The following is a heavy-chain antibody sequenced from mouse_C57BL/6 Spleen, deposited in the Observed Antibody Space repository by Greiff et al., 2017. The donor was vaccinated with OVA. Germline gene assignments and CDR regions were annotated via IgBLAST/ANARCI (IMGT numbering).Heavy chain of an antibody. CDR3: ARRLGSSPYYYAMDY. CDR2: ISNLAYSI. Sequence: EVMLVESGGGLVQPGGSLKLSCAASGFTFSDYGMAWVRQAPRKGPEWVAFISNLAYSIYYADTVTGRFTIYRENAKNTLYLEMSSLRSEDTAMYYCARRLGSSPYYYAMDYWGQGTSVTVSS. D-gene: IGHD1-1*01. J-gene: IGHJ4*01. V-gene: IGHV5-15*04. CDR1: GFTFSDYG.